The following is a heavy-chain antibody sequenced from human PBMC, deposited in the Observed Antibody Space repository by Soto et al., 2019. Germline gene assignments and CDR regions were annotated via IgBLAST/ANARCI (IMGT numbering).Heavy chain of an antibody. J-gene: IGHJ4*02. CDR3: ARGTSWQLPFDY. D-gene: IGHD6-13*01. CDR2: ISYSGST. Sequence: SSPLSLTFTFSSDSISSYYWSWIRQPPGKRLEWIGYISYSGSTDYNPSLKSRVTISGDTSKNQFSLKVSSVTAADTAVYYCARGTSWQLPFDYWGQGTLVTVSS. V-gene: IGHV4-59*01. CDR1: SDSISSYY.